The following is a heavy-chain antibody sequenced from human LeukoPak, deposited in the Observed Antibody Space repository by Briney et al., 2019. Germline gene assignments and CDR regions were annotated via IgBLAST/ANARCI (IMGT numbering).Heavy chain of an antibody. D-gene: IGHD3-22*01. CDR3: ARGWTDYYDSSGYYPWVY. CDR1: GYTFTTYG. V-gene: IGHV1-18*01. J-gene: IGHJ4*02. CDR2: ISAYNGNT. Sequence: PWASVKVSCKASGYTFTTYGFSWVRQAPGQGLELLGWISAYNGNTVYAQILQGRVTMTTDTSTSTAYMELRSLRSDDTAVYYCARGWTDYYDSSGYYPWVYWGQGTLVTVSS.